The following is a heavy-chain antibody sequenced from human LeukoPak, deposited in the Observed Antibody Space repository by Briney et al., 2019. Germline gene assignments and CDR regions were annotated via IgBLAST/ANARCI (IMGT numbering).Heavy chain of an antibody. CDR2: INHGGST. D-gene: IGHD5-24*01. V-gene: IGHV4-34*01. Sequence: SETLSLTCAVYVGSFSGYYWSWIRQPPGKGLEWVGEINHGGSTNYNPSLKSRVTISADTSKNQFSLKLNSVTAADTAVYYCARIGDGYNRPPDYWGQGTTVTVSS. CDR1: VGSFSGYY. J-gene: IGHJ4*02. CDR3: ARIGDGYNRPPDY.